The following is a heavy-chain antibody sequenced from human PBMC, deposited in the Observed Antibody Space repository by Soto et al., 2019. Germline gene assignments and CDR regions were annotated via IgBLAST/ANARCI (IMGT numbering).Heavy chain of an antibody. CDR1: GYTFTNHD. CDR3: ARDYNRGWSVDY. Sequence: ASVKVSCKTSGYTFTNHDIHWVRHAPGQGLEWMGWINPGSGNRKYAQKFQGWVTMTSDTSISTAYMEVTSLKSDDTAVYYCARDYNRGWSVDYWG. CDR2: INPGSGNR. D-gene: IGHD1-1*01. J-gene: IGHJ4*01. V-gene: IGHV1-2*04.